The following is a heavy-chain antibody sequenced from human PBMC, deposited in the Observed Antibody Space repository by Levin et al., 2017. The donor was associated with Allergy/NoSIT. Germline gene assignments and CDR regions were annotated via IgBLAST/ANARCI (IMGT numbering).Heavy chain of an antibody. CDR3: AQMTAVTTYAFDM. CDR1: GGSISSYY. V-gene: IGHV4-59*12. J-gene: IGHJ3*02. CDR2: IYNSEST. D-gene: IGHD4-17*01. Sequence: GSLRLSCTVSGGSISSYYWSWIRQPPGKGLEWIGNIYNSESTNYNPSLNSRVTISLDTSENVLSLKVNSVTAADTAVYYCAQMTAVTTYAFDMWGQGTMVTVSS.